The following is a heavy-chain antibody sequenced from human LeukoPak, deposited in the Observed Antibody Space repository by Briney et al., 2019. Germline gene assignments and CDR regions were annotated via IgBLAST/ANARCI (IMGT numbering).Heavy chain of an antibody. V-gene: IGHV3-30*18. CDR3: AKDYDRSGYYYEDY. Sequence: GRSLRLSCAASGFTFTSYGMHWVRQAPGKGLEWEAVISYDGSNKYYADSVKGRFTVYRDNSKNTLYLQMNSLRAEDTAVYYCAKDYDRSGYYYEDYWGQGILVTVSS. J-gene: IGHJ4*02. CDR2: ISYDGSNK. D-gene: IGHD3-22*01. CDR1: GFTFTSYG.